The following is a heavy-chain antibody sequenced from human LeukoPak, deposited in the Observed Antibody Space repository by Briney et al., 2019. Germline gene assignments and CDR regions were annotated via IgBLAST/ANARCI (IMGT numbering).Heavy chain of an antibody. J-gene: IGHJ4*02. CDR1: GGSISSSSYY. D-gene: IGHD2-2*01. CDR2: IYYSGST. Sequence: RTSETLSLTCTVSGGSISSSSYYWGWIRQPPGKGLEWIGSIYYSGSTYYNPSLKSRVTISVDTSKNQFSLKLSSVTAADTAVYYCARGGFLSPNCSSTSCYPPDIAAAVTILPFDYWGQGTLVTVSS. CDR3: ARGGFLSPNCSSTSCYPPDIAAAVTILPFDY. V-gene: IGHV4-39*01.